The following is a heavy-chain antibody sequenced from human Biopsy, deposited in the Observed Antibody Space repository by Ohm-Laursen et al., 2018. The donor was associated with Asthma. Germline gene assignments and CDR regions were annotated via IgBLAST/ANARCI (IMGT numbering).Heavy chain of an antibody. CDR2: ISFDGSNK. CDR3: AKEVFPGWELRRGPDS. Sequence: SLRLSCAASGFTFSNYGMHWVRQAPGKGLDWVAVISFDGSNKNYTDSVKGRFTISRDNSRNTLHLEMNSLRAEDTAVYFCAKEVFPGWELRRGPDSWGQGTLVTVPS. J-gene: IGHJ4*02. D-gene: IGHD1-26*01. CDR1: GFTFSNYG. V-gene: IGHV3-30*18.